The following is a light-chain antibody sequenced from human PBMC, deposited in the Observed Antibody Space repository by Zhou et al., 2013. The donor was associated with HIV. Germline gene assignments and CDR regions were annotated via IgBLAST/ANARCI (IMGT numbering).Light chain of an antibody. Sequence: DIQMTQFPSTLSASVGDRVTITCRASQNIDTSLAWYQQKPGKAPKLLIYVASNLETGVPSRFSGSGSGTEFTLTISSLQAEDLATYYCQKYNSAPITFGQGTRLEIK. CDR2: VAS. CDR1: QNIDTS. CDR3: QKYNSAPIT. V-gene: IGKV1-5*03. J-gene: IGKJ5*01.